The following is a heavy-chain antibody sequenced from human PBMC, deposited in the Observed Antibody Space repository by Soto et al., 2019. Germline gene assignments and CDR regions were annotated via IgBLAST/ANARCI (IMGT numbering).Heavy chain of an antibody. CDR1: GYTFISYA. CDR2: MNAGNGNT. CDR3: ARDRARGYYDSSGYYSPDY. V-gene: IGHV1-3*01. D-gene: IGHD3-22*01. Sequence: ASVKVSCKASGYTFISYAMHWVRQAPGQRLEWMGWMNAGNGNTKYSQKFQGRITFSRRTSASTAYMELGSLTSEDTAVYYCARDRARGYYDSSGYYSPDYWG. J-gene: IGHJ4*01.